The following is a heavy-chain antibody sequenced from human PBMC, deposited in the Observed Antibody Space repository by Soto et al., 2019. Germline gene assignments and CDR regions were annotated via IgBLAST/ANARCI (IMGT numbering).Heavy chain of an antibody. D-gene: IGHD4-17*01. Sequence: QVQLVESGGGVVQPGTSLRLSCAASGFTFSRHGMHWVRQTPGKGLEWLAVILNDASGHWYADSVKGRFTISRDNFENTLYLQMNGLGLADTAMYYWARDEDYPDNGFDYWGQGTLVTVSS. CDR1: GFTFSRHG. V-gene: IGHV3-33*01. CDR2: ILNDASGH. CDR3: ARDEDYPDNGFDY. J-gene: IGHJ4*02.